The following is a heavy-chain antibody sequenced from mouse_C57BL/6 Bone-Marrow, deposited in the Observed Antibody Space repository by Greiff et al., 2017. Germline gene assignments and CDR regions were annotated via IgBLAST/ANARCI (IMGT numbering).Heavy chain of an antibody. V-gene: IGHV1-81*01. J-gene: IGHJ2*01. CDR2: IYPRSGNT. CDR1: GYTFTSYG. D-gene: IGHD3-2*02. CDR3: ARRAGGSGFYFDY. Sequence: VMLVESGAELARPGASVKLSCKASGYTFTSYGISWVKQRTGQGLEWIGEIYPRSGNTYYNEKFKGKATLTADKSSSTAYMELRSLTSEDSAVYFCARRAGGSGFYFDYWGQGTTLTVSS.